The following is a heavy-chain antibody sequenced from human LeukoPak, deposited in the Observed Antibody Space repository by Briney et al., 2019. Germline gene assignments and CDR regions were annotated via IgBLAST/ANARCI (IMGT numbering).Heavy chain of an antibody. CDR3: ARDSSYCSGGSCYSHYYYMDV. CDR1: GGSISSYY. D-gene: IGHD2-15*01. V-gene: IGHV4-59*12. Sequence: SETLPLTCTVSGGSISSYYWSWIRQPPGKGLEWIGYIYYSGSTNYNPSLKSRVTMSVDTSKDQFSLKLSSVTAADTAVYYCARDSSYCSGGSCYSHYYYMDVWGKGTTVTVSS. J-gene: IGHJ6*03. CDR2: IYYSGST.